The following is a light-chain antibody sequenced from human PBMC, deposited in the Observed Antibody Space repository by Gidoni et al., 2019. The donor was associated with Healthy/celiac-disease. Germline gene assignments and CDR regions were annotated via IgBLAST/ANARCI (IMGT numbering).Light chain of an antibody. CDR1: QSVSSY. J-gene: IGKJ5*01. CDR3: QQRSNWPPEIT. CDR2: DAS. Sequence: EIVLTQSPATLSLSPGERATLSCRASQSVSSYLAWYQQKPGQAPRLLIYDASNRATGIPARFSGSGSGTDFTLTNSSLEPEDFAVYYCQQRSNWPPEITFGQGTRLEIK. V-gene: IGKV3-11*01.